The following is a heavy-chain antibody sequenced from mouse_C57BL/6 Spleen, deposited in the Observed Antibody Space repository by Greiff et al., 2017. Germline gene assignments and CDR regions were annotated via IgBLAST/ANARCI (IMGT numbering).Heavy chain of an antibody. J-gene: IGHJ3*01. CDR2: IYPGSGST. Sequence: VQLQQPGAELVKPGASVKMSCKASGYTFTSYWITWVKQRPGQGLEWIGDIYPGSGSTNYNEKFKSKATLTVDTSSSTAYMQLSSLTSEDSAVYYCARNDYDYAWFAYWGQGTLVTVSA. V-gene: IGHV1-55*01. CDR3: ARNDYDYAWFAY. CDR1: GYTFTSYW. D-gene: IGHD2-4*01.